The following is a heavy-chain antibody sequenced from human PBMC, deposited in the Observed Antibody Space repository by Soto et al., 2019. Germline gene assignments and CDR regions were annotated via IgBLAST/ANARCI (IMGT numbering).Heavy chain of an antibody. CDR1: GFTFSSYG. J-gene: IGHJ4*02. D-gene: IGHD4-17*01. V-gene: IGHV3-33*01. Sequence: QVQLVESGGGVVQPGRSLRLSCAASGFTFSSYGMHWVRQAPGKGLEWVAVIWYDGSNKYYADSVKGRFTISRDNSKNPRYLQMNSLRAEDTAVYYCARDRCYGGTSPLDYWGQGTLVTVSS. CDR2: IWYDGSNK. CDR3: ARDRCYGGTSPLDY.